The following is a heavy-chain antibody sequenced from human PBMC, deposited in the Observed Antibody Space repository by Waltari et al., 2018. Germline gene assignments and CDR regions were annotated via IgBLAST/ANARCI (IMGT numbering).Heavy chain of an antibody. CDR3: ARQYSSSFKSFLNYYYYYGMDV. D-gene: IGHD6-6*01. CDR2: IYYSGST. Sequence: QVQLQESGPGLVKPSETLSLTCTVSGGSISSYYWSWIRQPPGKGLEGIGYIYYSGSTNYNPSLKSRVTISVDTSKNQFSLKLSSVTAADTAVYYCARQYSSSFKSFLNYYYYYGMDVWGQGTTVTVSS. J-gene: IGHJ6*02. CDR1: GGSISSYY. V-gene: IGHV4-59*08.